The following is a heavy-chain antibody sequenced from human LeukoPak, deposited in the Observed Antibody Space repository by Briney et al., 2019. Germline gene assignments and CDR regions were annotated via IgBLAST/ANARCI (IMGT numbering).Heavy chain of an antibody. Sequence: SETLSLTCAVYGGSFSGYYWSWIRQPPGKGLEWIGEINHSGSTNYNPSLKSRVTISVDTSKNQFSLKLSSVTAADTAVYYCARAPGGRYFDYWGQGTLVTVSS. V-gene: IGHV4-34*01. CDR1: GGSFSGYY. D-gene: IGHD3-16*01. CDR2: INHSGST. J-gene: IGHJ4*02. CDR3: ARAPGGRYFDY.